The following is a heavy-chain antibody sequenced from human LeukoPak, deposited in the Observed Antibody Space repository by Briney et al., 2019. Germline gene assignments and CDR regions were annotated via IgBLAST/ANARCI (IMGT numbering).Heavy chain of an antibody. CDR3: VKDIVVVITSQFDY. CDR1: GFTFSSYD. J-gene: IGHJ4*02. CDR2: ISTNGHIT. D-gene: IGHD3-22*01. V-gene: IGHV3-64D*09. Sequence: GGSLRLSRSASGFTFSSYDMHWVRQAPGKGLEYVSGISTNGHITYYADSVKGRFTISRDNSKNTLFLQMSSLRPEDTAVYYCVKDIVVVITSQFDYWGQGTLVTVSS.